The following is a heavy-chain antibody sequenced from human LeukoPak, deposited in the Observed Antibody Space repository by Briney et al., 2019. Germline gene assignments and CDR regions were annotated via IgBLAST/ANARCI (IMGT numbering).Heavy chain of an antibody. CDR2: IYYSGSA. J-gene: IGHJ4*02. CDR1: GGSISSYY. CDR3: ARGTVTTFDY. Sequence: SETLSLTCTVSGGSISSYYWSWIRQPPGKGLEWIGYIYYSGSANYNPSLKSRVTISVDTSKNQFSLKLSSVTAADTAVYYCARGTVTTFDYWGQGTLVTVSS. V-gene: IGHV4-59*01. D-gene: IGHD4-17*01.